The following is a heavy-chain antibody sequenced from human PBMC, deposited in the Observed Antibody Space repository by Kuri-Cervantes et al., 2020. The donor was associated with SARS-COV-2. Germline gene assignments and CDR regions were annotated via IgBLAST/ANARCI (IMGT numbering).Heavy chain of an antibody. CDR3: AKDDYSGSYNFDY. Sequence: GESLKISCAASGFTFSSYAMSWVRQAPGKGLEWVSAISGSGGNTYYADSVKGRFTISRDNSKNTLYLQMNSLRAEDTAVYYCAKDDYSGSYNFDYWGQGTLVTVSS. D-gene: IGHD1-26*01. V-gene: IGHV3-23*01. CDR2: ISGSGGNT. J-gene: IGHJ4*02. CDR1: GFTFSSYA.